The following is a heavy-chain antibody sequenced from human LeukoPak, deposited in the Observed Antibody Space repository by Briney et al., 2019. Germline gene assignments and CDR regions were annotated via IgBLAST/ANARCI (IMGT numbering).Heavy chain of an antibody. CDR2: ISSTSSTI. CDR3: AREMTGYSSSAIDY. D-gene: IGHD6-13*01. J-gene: IGHJ4*02. V-gene: IGHV3-48*01. Sequence: GGSLRLSCGACGFTFSSYSVNWVRRARGRGVEWISYISSTSSTIYYGVSVKGRHTFYRRNAKNSLYLQINSLRADHTAVYYFAREMTGYSSSAIDYWGQGTLVTVSS. CDR1: GFTFSSYS.